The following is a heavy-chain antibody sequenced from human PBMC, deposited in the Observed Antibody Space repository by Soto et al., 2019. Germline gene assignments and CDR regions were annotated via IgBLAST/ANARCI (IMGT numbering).Heavy chain of an antibody. D-gene: IGHD2-2*01. CDR3: ARLGGYCSSTSCYGYYGMDV. CDR1: GGSLSSGPYS. J-gene: IGHJ6*02. Sequence: QLQLQESGPGLVKPSETLSLTCSVSGGSLSSGPYSWGWIRQPPGKGREWIGTFYYSGSTHYNPSLASRVTISVDTSKNQFSLKVTSVTAADTAMYYCARLGGYCSSTSCYGYYGMDVWGQGTTVTVSS. V-gene: IGHV4-39*01. CDR2: FYYSGST.